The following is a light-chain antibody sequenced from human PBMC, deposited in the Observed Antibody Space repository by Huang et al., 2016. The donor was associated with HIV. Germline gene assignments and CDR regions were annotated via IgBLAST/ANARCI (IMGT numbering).Light chain of an antibody. CDR3: LQTYSYPWT. J-gene: IGKJ1*01. CDR2: ATF. CDR1: QAIRND. Sequence: IQMTQSPASLSASVGDSVTITCRASQAIRNDLGWYQQGLGQAPKLLVSATFHLQSGVPSRFSGSGSGKHFTLTISGLQSEDFATYYCLQTYSYPWTFGQGTKVEI. V-gene: IGKV1-6*01.